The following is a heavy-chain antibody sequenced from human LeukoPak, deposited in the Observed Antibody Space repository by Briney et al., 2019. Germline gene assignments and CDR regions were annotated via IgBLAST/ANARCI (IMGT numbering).Heavy chain of an antibody. CDR1: GGSISSSSYY. CDR3: ARAPTGISYYFDY. J-gene: IGHJ4*02. CDR2: IYYSGST. V-gene: IGHV4-39*07. Sequence: SETLSLTCTVSGGSISSSSYYWGWIRQPPGKGLEWIGSIYYSGSTYYNPSLKSRVTISVDTSKNQFSLKLSSVTAADTAVYYCARAPTGISYYFDYWGQGTLVTVSS.